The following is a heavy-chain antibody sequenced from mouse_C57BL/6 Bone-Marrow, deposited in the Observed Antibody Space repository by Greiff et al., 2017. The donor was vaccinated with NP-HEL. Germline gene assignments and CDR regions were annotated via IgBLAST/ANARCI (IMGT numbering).Heavy chain of an antibody. CDR1: GYSITSGHY. CDR2: ISYDGSN. CDR3: ATSIN. V-gene: IGHV3-6*01. Sequence: ESGPGLVKPSQSLSLTCSVTGYSITSGHYWNWIRQFPGNKLEWMGYISYDGSNNYNPSLKNRISITRDTSKNQFFLKLNSVTTEDTATYYCATSINWGQGTTLTVSS. J-gene: IGHJ2*01.